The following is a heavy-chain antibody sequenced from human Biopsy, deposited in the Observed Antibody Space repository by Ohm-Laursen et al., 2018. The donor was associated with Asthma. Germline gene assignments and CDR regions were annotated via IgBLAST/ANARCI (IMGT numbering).Heavy chain of an antibody. CDR2: ISYDGSSI. J-gene: IGHJ4*02. CDR1: RFTYE. D-gene: IGHD6-19*01. Sequence: SLRLSCAASRFTYEMHWVRQAPGKGLEWVAVISYDGSSIYYAGSVKGRFTISRDSSKDTLSLQMNSLTAEDTAVYYCAREGVAGTHIEDWGQGTLVTVSS. V-gene: IGHV3-30-3*01. CDR3: AREGVAGTHIED.